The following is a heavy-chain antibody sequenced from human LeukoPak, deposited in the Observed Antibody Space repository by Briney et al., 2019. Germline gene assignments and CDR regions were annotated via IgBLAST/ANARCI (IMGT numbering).Heavy chain of an antibody. CDR1: AGSFSAYY. Sequence: MPSETLSLTCAVYAGSFSAYYWSWIRQPPGKGLEWIGQISHSGSTNYNPSLKSRVTISVDTSKNQFSLELSSVTAADTAVYYCASEWLGLGYWGQGTLVTVSS. CDR2: ISHSGST. D-gene: IGHD3-3*01. CDR3: ASEWLGLGY. J-gene: IGHJ4*02. V-gene: IGHV4-34*01.